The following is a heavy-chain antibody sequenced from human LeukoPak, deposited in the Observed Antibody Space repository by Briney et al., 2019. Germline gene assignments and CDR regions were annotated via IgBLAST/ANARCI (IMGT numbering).Heavy chain of an antibody. Sequence: GGTLRLSCAASGFTFSSYGMSWVRQAPGKGLEWVSAISGSGGSTYYADSVKGRFTISRDNSKNTLYLQMNSLRAEDTAVYYCANGLTTVTAPDYWGQGTLVTVSS. J-gene: IGHJ4*02. V-gene: IGHV3-23*01. CDR2: ISGSGGST. CDR3: ANGLTTVTAPDY. D-gene: IGHD4-17*01. CDR1: GFTFSSYG.